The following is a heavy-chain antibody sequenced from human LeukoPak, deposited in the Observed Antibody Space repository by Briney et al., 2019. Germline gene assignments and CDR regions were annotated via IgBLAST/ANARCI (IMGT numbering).Heavy chain of an antibody. J-gene: IGHJ6*02. CDR3: ARRSVTVCGVVILRTYGIDV. Sequence: GASVKDSCKASGGTFSSYAIRWVRQAPGQGLEWMGGIIPIFGTANYAQKLQGRATIHADESTSTAYMERSSLRCEDTAVDYSARRSVTVCGVVILRTYGIDVWGQGTTVTVSS. V-gene: IGHV1-69*13. CDR2: IIPIFGTA. CDR1: GGTFSSYA. D-gene: IGHD3-3*01.